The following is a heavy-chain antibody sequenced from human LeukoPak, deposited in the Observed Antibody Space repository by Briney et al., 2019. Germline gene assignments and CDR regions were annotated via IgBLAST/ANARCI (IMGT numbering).Heavy chain of an antibody. J-gene: IGHJ6*03. D-gene: IGHD3-22*01. V-gene: IGHV4-39*07. CDR2: IFYSGST. Sequence: PSETLSLTCTVSGGSISSSSYYWGWIRQPPGKGLEWIGNIFYSGSTHYSPSLKSRVTISLDTSRNQFSLKLSSVTAADTAVYYCTRGSIAYYYMDVWGKGTTVTISS. CDR1: GGSISSSSYY. CDR3: TRGSIAYYYMDV.